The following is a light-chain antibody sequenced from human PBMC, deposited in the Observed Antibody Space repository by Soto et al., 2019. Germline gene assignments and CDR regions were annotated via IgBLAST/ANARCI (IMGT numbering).Light chain of an antibody. J-gene: IGKJ1*01. CDR2: TAS. CDR3: QQYYDFRT. V-gene: IGKV1-5*01. CDR1: QTISRW. Sequence: DIQMTQSPSTLSASVGDTVTITCRASQTISRWLAWYQQKPGKAPRLLIYTASTLESGVPSRFSASGSVRDFTLTISSLQPEDSATYYCQQYYDFRTFGQGTKVDIK.